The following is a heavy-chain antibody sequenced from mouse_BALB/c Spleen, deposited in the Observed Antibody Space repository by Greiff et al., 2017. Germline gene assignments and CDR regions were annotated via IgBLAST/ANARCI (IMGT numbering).Heavy chain of an antibody. Sequence: QVQLQQPGAELVKPGASVKLSCKASGYTFTSYWMHWVKQRPGQGLEWIGEINPSNGRTNYNEKFKSKATLTVDKSSSTAYMQLSSLTSEDSAVYYCAGYTWFAYWGQGTLVTVSA. CDR1: GYTFTSYW. J-gene: IGHJ3*01. D-gene: IGHD1-2*01. CDR2: INPSNGRT. V-gene: IGHV1S81*02. CDR3: AGYTWFAY.